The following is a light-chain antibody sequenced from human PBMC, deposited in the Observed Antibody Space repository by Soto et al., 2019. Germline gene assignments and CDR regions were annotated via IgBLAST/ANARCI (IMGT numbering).Light chain of an antibody. Sequence: DIQMTQSPSSLSASIGDRVTITCRASQGISNYLAWYQQKPGKVPKLLMYAASTLQSGVPSRFSGSGSGTDFALTVTSLQPEDVATYYCQRYDSNPFTFGQGTLLEIK. CDR1: QGISNY. CDR2: AAS. J-gene: IGKJ5*01. V-gene: IGKV1-27*01. CDR3: QRYDSNPFT.